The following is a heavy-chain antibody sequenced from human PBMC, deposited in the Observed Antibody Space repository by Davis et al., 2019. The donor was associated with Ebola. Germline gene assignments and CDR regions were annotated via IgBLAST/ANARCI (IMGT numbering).Heavy chain of an antibody. Sequence: ASVKVSCKASGYTFISYGISWVRQAPGQGLEWMGWISAYNGNTNYAQKLQGRVTMTTDTSTSTAYMELSNLRSEDTAVYYCAKELRITMVQGVKGGGPDFDYWGQGTLVTVSS. CDR2: ISAYNGNT. V-gene: IGHV1-18*01. J-gene: IGHJ4*02. CDR1: GYTFISYG. D-gene: IGHD3-10*01. CDR3: AKELRITMVQGVKGGGPDFDY.